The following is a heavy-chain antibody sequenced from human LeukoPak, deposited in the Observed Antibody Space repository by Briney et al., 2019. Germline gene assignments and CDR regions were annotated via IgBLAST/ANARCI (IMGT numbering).Heavy chain of an antibody. Sequence: ASVKVSCKASGYTFTSFFMHWVRQAPGQGLEWMGIINPRGGSATSAQRFQGRLTVTRDTSTSTVYMELSSLTSEDTAVYYCARGRLRYLDWTRAYSDYWGQGTLVTVSS. CDR3: ARGRLRYLDWTRAYSDY. D-gene: IGHD3-9*01. V-gene: IGHV1-46*01. CDR1: GYTFTSFF. J-gene: IGHJ4*02. CDR2: INPRGGSA.